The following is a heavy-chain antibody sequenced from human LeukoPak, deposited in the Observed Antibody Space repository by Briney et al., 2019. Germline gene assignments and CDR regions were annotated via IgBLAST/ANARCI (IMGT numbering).Heavy chain of an antibody. D-gene: IGHD3-3*01. CDR2: ISSISTYT. J-gene: IGHJ4*02. CDR3: ARTHIPQYDFWTASI. Sequence: GGSLRLSCAASGFTYSTYGMIWVRQAPGKGPEWVSSISSISTYTHYADAVKGRFTISRDNTKNSLYLQMNSLRVEDTAVYYCARTHIPQYDFWTASIWGQGTLVAVSS. CDR1: GFTYSTYG. V-gene: IGHV3-21*01.